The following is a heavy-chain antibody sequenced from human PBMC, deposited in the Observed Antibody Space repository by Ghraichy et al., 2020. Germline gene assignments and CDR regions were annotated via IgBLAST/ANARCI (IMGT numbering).Heavy chain of an antibody. Sequence: SETLYLTCAVYGGSFSAYYWSWIRQPPGKGLEWIGEINHSGSTNYNPSLKSRVTISVDTSKNQFSLKLSSVTAADTAVYYCARGNLYGPPRYNWFDPWGQGTLVTVSS. CDR1: GGSFSAYY. D-gene: IGHD4-17*01. J-gene: IGHJ5*02. CDR3: ARGNLYGPPRYNWFDP. V-gene: IGHV4-34*01. CDR2: INHSGST.